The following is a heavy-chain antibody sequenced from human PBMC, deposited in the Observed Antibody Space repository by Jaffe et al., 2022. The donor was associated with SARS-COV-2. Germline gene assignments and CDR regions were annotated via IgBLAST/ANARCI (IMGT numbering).Heavy chain of an antibody. Sequence: QVQLQESGPGLVKPSGTLSLTCTVSGVSISTHRYWSWVRQPPGKGLEWIGEINDGDHTTYNPSLKSRVTISADKSKNQFSLKLSYVTAADTAVYYCAMRWVQLGRKFDPWGQGTLVTVSS. CDR3: AMRWVQLGRKFDP. J-gene: IGHJ5*02. V-gene: IGHV4-4*02. CDR1: GVSISTHRY. CDR2: INDGDHT. D-gene: IGHD1-1*01.